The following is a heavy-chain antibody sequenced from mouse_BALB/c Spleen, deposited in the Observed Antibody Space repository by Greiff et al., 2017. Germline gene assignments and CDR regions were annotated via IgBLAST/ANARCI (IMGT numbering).Heavy chain of an antibody. V-gene: IGHV10S3*01. Sequence: EVQLVETGGGLVQPKGSLKLSCAASGFTFNTNAMNWVRQAPGKGLEWVARIRSKSNNYATYYADSVKDRFTISRDDSQSMLYLQMNNLKTEDTAMYYCVRDPFFDVWGAGTTVTVSS. CDR3: VRDPFFDV. CDR1: GFTFNTNA. CDR2: IRSKSNNYAT. J-gene: IGHJ1*01.